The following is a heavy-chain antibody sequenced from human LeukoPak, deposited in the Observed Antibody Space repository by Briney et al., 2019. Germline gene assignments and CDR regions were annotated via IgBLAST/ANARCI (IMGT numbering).Heavy chain of an antibody. Sequence: SETLSLTCTVSGGSVSSGIYYWSWIRQPPGTGLEWIGYVYYSGYTVYNPSLKSRVTMSIDTSKNQFSLKLSSVTAADMAVYYCARDAYSSSEVDWFDPWGQGTLVTVSS. D-gene: IGHD6-13*01. CDR3: ARDAYSSSEVDWFDP. J-gene: IGHJ5*02. V-gene: IGHV4-61*01. CDR2: VYYSGYT. CDR1: GGSVSSGIYY.